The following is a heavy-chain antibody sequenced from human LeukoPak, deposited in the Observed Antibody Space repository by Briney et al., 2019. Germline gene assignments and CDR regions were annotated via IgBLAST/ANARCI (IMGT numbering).Heavy chain of an antibody. V-gene: IGHV3-11*06. CDR1: GFTFSDYY. J-gene: IGHJ4*02. CDR2: ISSTSTYT. Sequence: GGSLRLSCAASGFTFSDYYMSWIRQAPGKGLEWVSYISSTSTYTKYADSVKGRFTISRDNAKNSLYLQMNSLRAEDTAVYYCAGSRRYYYDSSGYHSTGQDYWGQGTLVTVSS. D-gene: IGHD3-22*01. CDR3: AGSRRYYYDSSGYHSTGQDY.